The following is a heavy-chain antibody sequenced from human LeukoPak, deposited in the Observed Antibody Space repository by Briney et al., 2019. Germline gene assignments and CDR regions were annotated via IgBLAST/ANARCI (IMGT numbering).Heavy chain of an antibody. Sequence: PSETLSLTWAVDGGSLCAYYCSWIRQSPGRGLEWIAEINHRGDTNYNPSVKSRVSISVDTSKNQFSLKVTSLTAADTAVYYCARSSTVSENGSCSSWGQGTLVTVSS. V-gene: IGHV4-34*01. D-gene: IGHD4-11*01. CDR3: ARSSTVSENGSCSS. J-gene: IGHJ5*02. CDR2: INHRGDT. CDR1: GGSLCAYY.